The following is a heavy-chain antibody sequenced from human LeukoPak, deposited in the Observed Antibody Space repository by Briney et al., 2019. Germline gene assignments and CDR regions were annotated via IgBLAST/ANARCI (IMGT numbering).Heavy chain of an antibody. Sequence: ASVKVSCKASGYTFTGYYMHWVRQAPGQGLEGMGWINPNSGGTNYAQKFQGRVTMTRDTSISTAYMELSRLRSDDTAVYYCARDLFSGFFGGWVVRGVTWFAPWGQGTLVTASS. V-gene: IGHV1-2*02. CDR3: ARDLFSGFFGGWVVRGVTWFAP. CDR1: GYTFTGYY. CDR2: INPNSGGT. D-gene: IGHD3-10*01. J-gene: IGHJ5*02.